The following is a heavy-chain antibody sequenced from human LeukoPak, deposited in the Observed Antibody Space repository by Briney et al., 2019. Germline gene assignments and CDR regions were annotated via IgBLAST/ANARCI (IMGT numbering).Heavy chain of an antibody. J-gene: IGHJ4*02. Sequence: PSETLSLTCTVSGGSISSYYWSWIRQPPGKGLEWIGYIYYSGSTNYNPSLKSRVTISVDTSKNQFSLKLSSVTAADTAVYYCARGGRFLEWLSPLYYFDYWGQGTLVTVSS. CDR2: IYYSGST. CDR1: GGSISSYY. CDR3: ARGGRFLEWLSPLYYFDY. D-gene: IGHD3-3*01. V-gene: IGHV4-59*01.